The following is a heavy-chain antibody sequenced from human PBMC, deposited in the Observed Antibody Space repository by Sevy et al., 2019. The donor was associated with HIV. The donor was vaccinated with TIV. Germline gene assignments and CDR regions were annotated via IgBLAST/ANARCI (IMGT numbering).Heavy chain of an antibody. Sequence: ASVKVSCKASGGTFSSYAISWVRQAPGQGLEWMGGIIPIFGTANYAQMFQGRVTITADESTSTAYMELSSLRSEDTAVYYCARGKRAVAGTGGFDYWGQGTLVTVSS. V-gene: IGHV1-69*13. D-gene: IGHD6-19*01. CDR1: GGTFSSYA. J-gene: IGHJ4*02. CDR3: ARGKRAVAGTGGFDY. CDR2: IIPIFGTA.